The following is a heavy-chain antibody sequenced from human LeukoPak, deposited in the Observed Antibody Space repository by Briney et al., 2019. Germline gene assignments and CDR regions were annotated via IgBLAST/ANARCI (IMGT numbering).Heavy chain of an antibody. V-gene: IGHV3-15*01. CDR2: IKSKTDGGTT. CDR3: TTDSGITMIVVAADYYYMDV. Sequence: GGSLRLSCAASGFTFGNAWMSWVRQAPGKGLEWVGRIKSKTDGGTTDYAAPVKGRFTISRDDSKNTLYLQMNSLKTEDTAVYYCTTDSGITMIVVAADYYYMDVWGKGTTVTVSS. CDR1: GFTFGNAW. D-gene: IGHD3-22*01. J-gene: IGHJ6*03.